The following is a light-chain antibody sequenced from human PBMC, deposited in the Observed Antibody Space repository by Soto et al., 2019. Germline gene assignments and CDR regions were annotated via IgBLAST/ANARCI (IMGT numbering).Light chain of an antibody. CDR3: QQSSTFPVT. J-gene: IGKJ5*01. CDR1: QDVSSW. CDR2: AAS. Sequence: DIQMTQSPSSVSASVGDRVTITCRASQDVSSWLAWYQQRPGKAPKLLIYAASTLQSGVPSRFSGSGSWTHFTLTISSLQTEDFSTYFCQQSSTFPVTFGQGTRLEIK. V-gene: IGKV1-12*01.